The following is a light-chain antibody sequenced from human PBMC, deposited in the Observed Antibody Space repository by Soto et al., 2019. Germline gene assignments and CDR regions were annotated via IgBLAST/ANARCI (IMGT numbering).Light chain of an antibody. CDR3: GTWDSSLSAGV. V-gene: IGLV2-14*01. J-gene: IGLJ3*02. Sequence: QSALTQPASVSGSLGQSITISCTGTSSDVGGSNHVSWYQQFPGKAPKLMIYEVSNRPSGVSDRFSGSKSGTSATLGITGLQTGDEADYYCGTWDSSLSAGVFGGGTKLTVL. CDR1: SSDVGGSNH. CDR2: EVS.